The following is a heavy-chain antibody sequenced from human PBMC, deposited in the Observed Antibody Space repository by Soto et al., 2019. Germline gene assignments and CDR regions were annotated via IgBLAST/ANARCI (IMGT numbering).Heavy chain of an antibody. Sequence: QVQLQESGPGLVKPSETLSLTCTVSGGSISSYYWSWIRQPPGKGLEWIGYIYYSGSTNYNPSLKSRVTMSVDTSKNQCSLKLSSVTAADTAVYYCARASEWLRSHYFDYWGQGTLVTVSS. D-gene: IGHD5-12*01. CDR1: GGSISSYY. J-gene: IGHJ4*02. V-gene: IGHV4-59*01. CDR3: ARASEWLRSHYFDY. CDR2: IYYSGST.